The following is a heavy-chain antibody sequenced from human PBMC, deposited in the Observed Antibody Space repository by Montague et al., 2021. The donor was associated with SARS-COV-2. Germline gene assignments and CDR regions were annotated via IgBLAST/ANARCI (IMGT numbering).Heavy chain of an antibody. V-gene: IGHV4-34*01. CDR2: INHSGST. CDR1: GGSFSGYY. J-gene: IGHJ4*02. D-gene: IGHD5-12*01. Sequence: SETLSLTCAVYGGSFSGYYWNWIRQPPGKGLEWIGEINHSGSTNYNPSLKSRVTISVDMSNNQFSLKLTSVTAADTAVYYCARGPTNNIGMVATRLDYWGQGTLVTVSS. CDR3: ARGPTNNIGMVATRLDY.